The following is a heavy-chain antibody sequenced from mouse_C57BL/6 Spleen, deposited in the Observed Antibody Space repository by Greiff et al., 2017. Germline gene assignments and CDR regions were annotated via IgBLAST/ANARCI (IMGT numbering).Heavy chain of an antibody. CDR2: INPNNGGT. CDR1: GYTFTDYY. J-gene: IGHJ3*01. V-gene: IGHV1-26*01. D-gene: IGHD3-2*02. CDR3: ARSRTAQATPIAY. Sequence: EVQLQQSGPELVKPGASVKISCKASGYTFTDYYMNWVKQSHGKSLEWIGDINPNNGGTSYNQKFKGKATLTVDKSSSTAYVQLRSLTSEDSAVYYCARSRTAQATPIAYWGQGTLVTVSA.